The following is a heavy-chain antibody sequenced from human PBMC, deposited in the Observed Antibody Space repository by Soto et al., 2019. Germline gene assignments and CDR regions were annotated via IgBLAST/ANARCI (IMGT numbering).Heavy chain of an antibody. CDR1: EFTFSSFA. CDR3: AKGLSGDYPFDY. V-gene: IGHV3-23*01. D-gene: IGHD3-10*01. J-gene: IGHJ4*02. CDR2: ISGSGGST. Sequence: GGSLRLSCAASEFTFSSFAMSWVRQAPGKGLEWVSSISGSGGSTYYADSVKGRFTISRDNFKSTLYVQMNSLRAEDTAVCYCAKGLSGDYPFDYWGQGTLVTVSS.